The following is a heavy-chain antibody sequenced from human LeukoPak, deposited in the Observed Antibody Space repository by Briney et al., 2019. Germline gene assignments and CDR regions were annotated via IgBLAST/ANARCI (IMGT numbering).Heavy chain of an antibody. V-gene: IGHV3-7*01. J-gene: IGHJ4*02. D-gene: IGHD2-8*01. CDR1: GFTFRTSW. CDR3: ARGLN. CDR2: IKEDGSEK. Sequence: PGGSLRLSCVTSGFTFRTSWMSWVRQAPGKGLQWVATIKEDGSEKNYVDSVRGRFTISRDNAKNSLYLKMNSLRAEDTAVYPCARGLNWGQGILVTVSS.